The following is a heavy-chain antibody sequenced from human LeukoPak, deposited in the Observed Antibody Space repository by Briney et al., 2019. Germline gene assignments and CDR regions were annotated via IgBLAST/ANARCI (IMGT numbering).Heavy chain of an antibody. D-gene: IGHD5-12*01. CDR1: GGSFSGYH. CDR2: INHSGST. Sequence: PSETLSLTCAVYGGSFSGYHWSWIRQPPGKGLEWIGEINHSGSTYYNPSLKSRVTISVDRSKNQFSLKLSSVTAADTAVYYCARGGPSGYGKLYAFDIWGQGTMVTVSS. J-gene: IGHJ3*02. V-gene: IGHV4-34*01. CDR3: ARGGPSGYGKLYAFDI.